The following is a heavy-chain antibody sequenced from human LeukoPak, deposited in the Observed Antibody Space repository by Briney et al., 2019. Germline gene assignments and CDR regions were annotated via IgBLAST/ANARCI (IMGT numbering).Heavy chain of an antibody. CDR2: ISDDGSGT. D-gene: IGHD3-22*01. V-gene: IGHV3-23*01. CDR1: GFAFSDYA. J-gene: IGHJ4*02. CDR3: ATDRERDPSVYYLV. Sequence: GSLRLSCAASGFAFSDYAMSWVRPAPGQGLEWVSTISDDGSGTYYADSVKGRFTISRDNSKNTLFLQINSLRAEDSAVYYCATDRERDPSVYYLVGGQGTLITVSS.